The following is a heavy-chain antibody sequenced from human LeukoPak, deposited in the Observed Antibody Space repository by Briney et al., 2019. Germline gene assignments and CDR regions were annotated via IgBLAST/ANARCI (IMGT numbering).Heavy chain of an antibody. J-gene: IGHJ6*02. CDR3: ASRYFDWSPSYGMDV. D-gene: IGHD3-9*01. CDR2: IIPIFGTA. Sequence: SVKVSCKASGGTFSSYAISWVRQAPGQGLEWMGGIIPIFGTANYAQKFQGRVTITTDESTSTAYMELSSLRSEDTAVYYCASRYFDWSPSYGMDVWGQGTTVTVSS. V-gene: IGHV1-69*05. CDR1: GGTFSSYA.